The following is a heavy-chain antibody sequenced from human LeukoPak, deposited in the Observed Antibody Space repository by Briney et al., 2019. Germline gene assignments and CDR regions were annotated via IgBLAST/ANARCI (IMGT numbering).Heavy chain of an antibody. V-gene: IGHV3-64D*06. CDR1: GFNFSIYA. Sequence: PGGSLRVSCSASGFNFSIYAMHWVRQAPGKGLEYVSSISSNGGSTYYADSVKGRFTISRDNSKNTLYFQMSSLRAEDTAVYYCAKSSAWYGGTCFDYWGQGTLVTVSS. CDR2: ISSNGGST. CDR3: AKSSAWYGGTCFDY. J-gene: IGHJ4*02. D-gene: IGHD6-19*01.